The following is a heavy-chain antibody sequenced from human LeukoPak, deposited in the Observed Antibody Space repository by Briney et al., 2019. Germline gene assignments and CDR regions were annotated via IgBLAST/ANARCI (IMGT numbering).Heavy chain of an antibody. D-gene: IGHD3-3*01. CDR2: INKDGSGT. Sequence: GGSLRLSCAASGFTFSNYFMGWVRQAPGKGLEWVANINKDGSGTSYADSVKGRLTISRDNAKNSLYLQMNSLRAEDTAVFYCARDQYDTWSRRGNFDSWGQGTLVIVSS. CDR3: ARDQYDTWSRRGNFDS. CDR1: GFTFSNYF. J-gene: IGHJ4*02. V-gene: IGHV3-7*03.